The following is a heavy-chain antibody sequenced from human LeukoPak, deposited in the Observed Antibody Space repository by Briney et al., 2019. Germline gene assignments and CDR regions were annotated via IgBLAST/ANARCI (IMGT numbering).Heavy chain of an antibody. CDR3: ARGPKRFLGWLHDIDY. V-gene: IGHV1-2*06. D-gene: IGHD3-3*01. J-gene: IGHJ4*02. Sequence: GASVKVSCKASGYTFTGYYMHWVRQAPGQGLEWMGRINPNSGGTNYAQKFQGRVTMTRDTSISTAYMELSRLRSDDTAVYYCARGPKRFLGWLHDIDYWGQGTLVTVSS. CDR1: GYTFTGYY. CDR2: INPNSGGT.